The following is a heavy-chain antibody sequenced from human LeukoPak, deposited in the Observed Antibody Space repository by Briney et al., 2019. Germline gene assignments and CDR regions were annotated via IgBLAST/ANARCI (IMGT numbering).Heavy chain of an antibody. Sequence: ASVKVSCKASGYTFTGYYMHWVRQAPGQGLEWMGWINPNSGGTNYAQKFQGRVTMTRDTSISTAYMELSSLRSEDTAVYYCAREEYSSSWVLFDYWGQGTLVTVSS. CDR2: INPNSGGT. D-gene: IGHD6-13*01. J-gene: IGHJ4*02. CDR1: GYTFTGYY. CDR3: AREEYSSSWVLFDY. V-gene: IGHV1-2*02.